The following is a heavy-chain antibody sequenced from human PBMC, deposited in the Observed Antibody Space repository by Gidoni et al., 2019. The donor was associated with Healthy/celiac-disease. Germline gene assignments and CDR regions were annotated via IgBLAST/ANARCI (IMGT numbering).Heavy chain of an antibody. J-gene: IGHJ4*02. CDR1: GFTFSSYA. CDR3: ARIHSSGWYYFDY. Sequence: EVQLLESGGGLVQPGGSLRLSCAASGFTFSSYAMSWVRQAPGKGLEWVSAISGSGGSSYYADSVKGRFTISRDNSKNTLYLQMNSLRAEDTAVYYCARIHSSGWYYFDYWGQGTLVTVSS. V-gene: IGHV3-23*01. D-gene: IGHD6-19*01. CDR2: ISGSGGSS.